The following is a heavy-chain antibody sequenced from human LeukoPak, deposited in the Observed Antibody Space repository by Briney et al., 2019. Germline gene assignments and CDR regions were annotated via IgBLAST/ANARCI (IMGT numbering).Heavy chain of an antibody. J-gene: IGHJ4*02. CDR3: ALLLRSGYLADY. CDR2: IDPSDSYT. V-gene: IGHV5-10-1*01. D-gene: IGHD3-22*01. CDR1: GYSFANYW. Sequence: GESLKISCKGSGYSFANYWISWVRQMPGKGLEWMGRIDPSDSYTNYSPSFQGHVPISADKSISTAYLQWNSLRASDTAMYYCALLLRSGYLADYWGQGTLVTVSS.